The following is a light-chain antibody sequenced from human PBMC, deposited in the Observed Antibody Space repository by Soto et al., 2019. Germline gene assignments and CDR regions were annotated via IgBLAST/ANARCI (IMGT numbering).Light chain of an antibody. J-gene: IGKJ4*01. CDR3: QPHNNWPVVT. Sequence: MVMTQSPATLSVSPGERVTLSCRASRSISNTLAWYQQKPGQAPRLLIYGASTRATGIPARFSGSGSGTEFTLTINSLQSEDFAMYYCQPHNNWPVVTFGGGTRVEIK. CDR1: RSISNT. V-gene: IGKV3-15*01. CDR2: GAS.